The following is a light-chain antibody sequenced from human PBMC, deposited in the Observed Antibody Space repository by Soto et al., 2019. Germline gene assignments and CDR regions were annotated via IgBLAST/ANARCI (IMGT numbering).Light chain of an antibody. CDR1: QSISSD. Sequence: DIQMTQSPSSLSASVGDRVTITCRASQSISSDLNWYQQKPGKAPELLIYAAANLQSGVPSRFSGSGSGTHFTLTVSSLQPEDFATYYGQQSYITPRAFGQGTKVEIK. J-gene: IGKJ1*01. CDR3: QQSYITPRA. CDR2: AAA. V-gene: IGKV1-39*01.